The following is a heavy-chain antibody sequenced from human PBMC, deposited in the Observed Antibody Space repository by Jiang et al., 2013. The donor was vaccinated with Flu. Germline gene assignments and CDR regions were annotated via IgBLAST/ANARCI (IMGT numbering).Heavy chain of an antibody. CDR3: ARLLGYCSGGSCSRHPDYFDY. CDR2: IYPGDSDT. Sequence: CKGSGYSFTSYWIGWVRQMPGKGLEWMGIIYPGDSDTRYSPSFQGQVTISADKSISTAYLQWSSLKASDTAMYYCARLLGYCSGGSCSRHPDYFDYWGQGTLVTVSS. V-gene: IGHV5-51*01. J-gene: IGHJ4*02. D-gene: IGHD2-15*01. CDR1: GYSFTSYW.